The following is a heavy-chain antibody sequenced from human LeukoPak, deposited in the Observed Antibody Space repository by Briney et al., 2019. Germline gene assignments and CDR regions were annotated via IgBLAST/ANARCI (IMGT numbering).Heavy chain of an antibody. CDR1: GFTFSSYW. V-gene: IGHV3-74*01. CDR3: TRVAGSGSVD. D-gene: IGHD1-26*01. J-gene: IGHJ4*02. Sequence: PGGSLRLYCAASGFTFSSYWMHWVRQAPGKGLVWVSRINSDASTTSYADSVKGRFTISRDNAKNTLHLQMNSLRAEDTAVYYCTRVAGSGSVDWGQGTLVTVSS. CDR2: INSDASTT.